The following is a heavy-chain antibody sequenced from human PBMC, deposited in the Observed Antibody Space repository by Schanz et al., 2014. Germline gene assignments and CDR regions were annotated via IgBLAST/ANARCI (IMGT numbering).Heavy chain of an antibody. D-gene: IGHD3-3*01. Sequence: QAQLVQSGAEVKKPGASVKVSCKASAYTFTGYYMHWVRQAPGQGLEWMGRINPNSGGTNYAQKFQGRVTMTRDTSTSTAYMELSRLRSDDTAIYYCARESVSRTRLFDPWGQGTLVTVSS. CDR2: INPNSGGT. CDR1: AYTFTGYY. V-gene: IGHV1-2*02. CDR3: ARESVSRTRLFDP. J-gene: IGHJ5*02.